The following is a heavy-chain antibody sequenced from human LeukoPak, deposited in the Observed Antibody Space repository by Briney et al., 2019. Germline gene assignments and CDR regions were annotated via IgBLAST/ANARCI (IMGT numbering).Heavy chain of an antibody. CDR2: ISGSGGST. CDR1: GFTFSSYG. Sequence: GGSLRLSCAASGFTFSSYGMSWVRQAPGKGLEWVSAISGSGGSTYYADSVKGRFTISRDNSKNTLYLRMNSLRAEDTAVYYCAKDVGDCTNGVCYPGAFDIWGQGTMVTVSS. CDR3: AKDVGDCTNGVCYPGAFDI. V-gene: IGHV3-23*01. D-gene: IGHD2-8*01. J-gene: IGHJ3*02.